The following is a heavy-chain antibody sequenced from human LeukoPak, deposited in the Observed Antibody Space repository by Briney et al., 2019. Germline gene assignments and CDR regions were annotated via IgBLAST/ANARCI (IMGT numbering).Heavy chain of an antibody. CDR1: GFTFSSYW. CDR2: IKQDGSEK. CDR3: AREDHIVGATFDY. Sequence: GGSLRLSCAASGFTFSSYWMSWVRQAPGKGLEWVANIKQDGSEKYYVDSVKGRFAISRDNAKNSLYLQMNSLRAEDTAVYYCAREDHIVGATFDYWGQGTLVTVSS. J-gene: IGHJ4*02. D-gene: IGHD1-26*01. V-gene: IGHV3-7*01.